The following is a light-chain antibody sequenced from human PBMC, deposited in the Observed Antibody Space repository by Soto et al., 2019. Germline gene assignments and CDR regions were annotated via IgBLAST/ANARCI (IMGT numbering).Light chain of an antibody. CDR1: SSDVGDYNH. Sequence: QSALTQPASVSGSPGQSITISCTGTSSDVGDYNHVSWYQHHPGKAPKLIIYEDNYRPSGVSNRFSGSKSGNTASLTISGLQAEDEADYYCSSFARSSAYLFGAGTKLTVL. V-gene: IGLV2-14*01. J-gene: IGLJ1*01. CDR2: EDN. CDR3: SSFARSSAYL.